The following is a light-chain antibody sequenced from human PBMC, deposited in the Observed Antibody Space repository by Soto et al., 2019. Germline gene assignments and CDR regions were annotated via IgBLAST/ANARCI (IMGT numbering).Light chain of an antibody. CDR3: QNYNGAPWT. Sequence: DIQMTHSPSSLSASVGDRGTITCRASQGISNYLVWYQQKPGKVPKLLIYAESTLQSGVPSRFSGSGSGTDFTLTISSLQPEDVATYYCQNYNGAPWTFGQGNKVEIK. V-gene: IGKV1-27*01. CDR1: QGISNY. J-gene: IGKJ1*01. CDR2: AES.